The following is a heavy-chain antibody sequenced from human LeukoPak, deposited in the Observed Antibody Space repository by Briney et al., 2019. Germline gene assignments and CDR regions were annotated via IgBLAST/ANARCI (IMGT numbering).Heavy chain of an antibody. CDR2: ISYDGSNK. V-gene: IGHV3-30*04. CDR3: ARALGIAAAAPCDY. D-gene: IGHD6-13*01. J-gene: IGHJ4*02. Sequence: GGSLRLSCAASGFTFSSYAMHWVRQAPGKGLEWVAVISYDGSNKYYADSVKGRFTISRDNSKNTLYLQMNSLRAEDTAVYYCARALGIAAAAPCDYWGQGTLVTVSS. CDR1: GFTFSSYA.